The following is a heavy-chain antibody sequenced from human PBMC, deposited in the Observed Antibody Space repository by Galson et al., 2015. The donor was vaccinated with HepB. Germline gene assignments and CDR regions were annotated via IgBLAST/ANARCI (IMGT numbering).Heavy chain of an antibody. CDR2: ISAYNGNT. J-gene: IGHJ4*02. Sequence: QSGAEVKKPGASVKVSCKASGYTFTSYGISWVRQAPGQGLEWMGWISAYNGNTNYAQKLQGRVTMTTDTSTSTAYMELRSLRSDDTAVYYCARDRWGQVVPAAMRRAGFDYWGQGTLVTVSS. D-gene: IGHD2-2*01. CDR3: ARDRWGQVVPAAMRRAGFDY. CDR1: GYTFTSYG. V-gene: IGHV1-18*04.